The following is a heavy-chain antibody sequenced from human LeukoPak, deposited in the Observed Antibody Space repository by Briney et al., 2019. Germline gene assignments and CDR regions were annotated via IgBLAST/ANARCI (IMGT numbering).Heavy chain of an antibody. CDR1: GFTFSSYA. J-gene: IGHJ3*02. Sequence: GGSLRLSCAASGFTFSSYAMHWVRQAPGKGLEYVSAISSNGGSTYYANSVKGRFTISRDNSKNTLYLQMGSLRAEDMAVYYCARDIMRGSYYEGGAAFDIWGQGTMVTVSS. V-gene: IGHV3-64*01. CDR2: ISSNGGST. CDR3: ARDIMRGSYYEGGAAFDI. D-gene: IGHD1-26*01.